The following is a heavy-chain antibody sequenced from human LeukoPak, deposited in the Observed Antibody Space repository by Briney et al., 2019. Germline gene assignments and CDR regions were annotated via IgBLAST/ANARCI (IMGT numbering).Heavy chain of an antibody. CDR1: GFTFSSYA. Sequence: GGSLRLSCAASGFTFSSYAMHWVRQAPGKGLEWVAVISYDRSNKYYADSVKGRFTISRDNSKNTLYLQMNSLRAEDTAVYYCARDPAGYGMDVWGQGTTVTVSS. CDR2: ISYDRSNK. V-gene: IGHV3-30*04. CDR3: ARDPAGYGMDV. D-gene: IGHD6-25*01. J-gene: IGHJ6*02.